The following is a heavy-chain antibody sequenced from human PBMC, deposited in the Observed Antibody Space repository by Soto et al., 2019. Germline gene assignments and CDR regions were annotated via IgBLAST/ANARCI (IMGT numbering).Heavy chain of an antibody. V-gene: IGHV1-2*02. Sequence: QVQLVQSGAEVKKPGASVKVSCKASGYTFTGYYMHWVRQAPGQGLEWMGWINPNSGGTNYAQKFQGRVTMTRDTSISTAYMELSRLRSDDTAVYYCARAMVRCSSTSCLFPTDYWGQGTLVTVSS. CDR1: GYTFTGYY. D-gene: IGHD2-2*01. J-gene: IGHJ4*02. CDR2: INPNSGGT. CDR3: ARAMVRCSSTSCLFPTDY.